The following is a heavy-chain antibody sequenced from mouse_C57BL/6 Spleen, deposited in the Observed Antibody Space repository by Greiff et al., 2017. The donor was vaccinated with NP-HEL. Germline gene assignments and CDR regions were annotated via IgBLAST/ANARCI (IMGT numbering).Heavy chain of an antibody. CDR2: ISSGGSYT. CDR1: GFTFSSYG. CDR3: ARQAYDYDEGLYYAMDY. J-gene: IGHJ4*01. D-gene: IGHD2-4*01. V-gene: IGHV5-6*01. Sequence: EVKLMESGGDLVKPGGSLKLSCAASGFTFSSYGMSWVRQTPDKRLEWVATISSGGSYTYYPDSVKGRFTISRDNAKNTLYLQMSSLKSEDTAMYYCARQAYDYDEGLYYAMDYWGQGTSVTVSS.